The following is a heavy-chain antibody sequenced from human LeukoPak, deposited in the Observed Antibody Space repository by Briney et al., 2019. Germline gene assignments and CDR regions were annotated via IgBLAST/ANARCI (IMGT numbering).Heavy chain of an antibody. J-gene: IGHJ4*02. V-gene: IGHV4-61*02. CDR3: AREVSDYDILTGWIDY. Sequence: SETLSLTCTVSGVSIRSGSYYWSWIRQPAGKGLEWIGRIYTSGTTSYNPSLKSRVTISVGTSKSQFSLKLSSVTAADTAVYYCAREVSDYDILTGWIDYWGQGALVSVSS. D-gene: IGHD3-9*01. CDR2: IYTSGTT. CDR1: GVSIRSGSYY.